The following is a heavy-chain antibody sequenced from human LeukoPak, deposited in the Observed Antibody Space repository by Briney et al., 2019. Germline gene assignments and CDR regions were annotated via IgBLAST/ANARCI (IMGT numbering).Heavy chain of an antibody. Sequence: SETLSLTCTVSGGSISSSSYYWGWIRQPPGKGLEWIGGIYYSGSTYYNPSLKSRVTISVDTSKNQFSLKLSSVTAADTAVYYCARRLISSSSEYFDYWGQGTLVTVSS. D-gene: IGHD6-6*01. CDR2: IYYSGST. CDR1: GGSISSSSYY. V-gene: IGHV4-39*01. J-gene: IGHJ4*02. CDR3: ARRLISSSSEYFDY.